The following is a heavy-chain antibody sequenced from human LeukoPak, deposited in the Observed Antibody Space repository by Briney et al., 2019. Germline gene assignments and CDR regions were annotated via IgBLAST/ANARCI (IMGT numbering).Heavy chain of an antibody. J-gene: IGHJ4*02. D-gene: IGHD4-11*01. Sequence: GGSLRLSCAASGFTFSSYWMGWVRQAPGKGLEWVANIREDGSEKYYVDSVKGRFTISRDNAKNSVYLQMNSLRAEDTAMYYCARSTAGLDYWGQGTLVTVSS. V-gene: IGHV3-7*01. CDR3: ARSTAGLDY. CDR2: IREDGSEK. CDR1: GFTFSSYW.